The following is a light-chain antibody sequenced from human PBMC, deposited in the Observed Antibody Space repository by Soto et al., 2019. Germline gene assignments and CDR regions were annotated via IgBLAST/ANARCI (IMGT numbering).Light chain of an antibody. V-gene: IGKV4-1*01. J-gene: IGKJ1*01. CDR1: QSVLYSSNNKNY. Sequence: DIVLTQSPDSLAVSLGERATINCKSSQSVLYSSNNKNYLAWYQQKPGQPPKLLIYWASTRESGVPDRFSGNGSGTDFTRTIGSLQAEDVAVYYCQQYYSTPRTFGQGTKVEIK. CDR2: WAS. CDR3: QQYYSTPRT.